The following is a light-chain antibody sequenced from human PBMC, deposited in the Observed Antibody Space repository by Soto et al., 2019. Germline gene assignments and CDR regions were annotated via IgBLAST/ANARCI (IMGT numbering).Light chain of an antibody. CDR1: TSNIGSNT. CDR2: TNN. CDR3: AVWDDDFRGLL. J-gene: IGLJ2*01. V-gene: IGLV1-44*01. Sequence: QSVLTQSPSVSGTPGQTVIISCSGGTSNIGSNTVSWYYQVPGAAPKVLIFTNNQRPSGVPDRFSGSKSGTSASLAIRGLQSDDEADYYFAVWDDDFRGLLFGGGTKVTVL.